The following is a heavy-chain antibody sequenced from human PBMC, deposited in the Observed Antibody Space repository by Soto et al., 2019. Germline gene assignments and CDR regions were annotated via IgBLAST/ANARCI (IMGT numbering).Heavy chain of an antibody. D-gene: IGHD6-13*01. V-gene: IGHV3-23*01. Sequence: QPGGSLRLSCAASGFTFSSYAMSWVRQAPGKGLEWVSAISGSGGSTYYADSVKGRFTISRDNSKNTLYLQMNSLRAEDTAVYYCAKPQPGYSSSWYGTDYWGQGTLVTVSS. J-gene: IGHJ4*02. CDR3: AKPQPGYSSSWYGTDY. CDR2: ISGSGGST. CDR1: GFTFSSYA.